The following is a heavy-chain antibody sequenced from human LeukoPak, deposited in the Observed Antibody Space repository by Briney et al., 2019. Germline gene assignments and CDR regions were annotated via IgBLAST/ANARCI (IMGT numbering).Heavy chain of an antibody. J-gene: IGHJ3*02. CDR3: ARDSVYDSSKGAFDI. CDR1: GFTFISYA. D-gene: IGHD3-22*01. Sequence: GRSLRLSCAASGFTFISYAMYWVRQAPGKGLEWVGVISYDGSNKYYADSVKGRFTISIDNSKNTLYVQMSSLRAEDTAVYYCARDSVYDSSKGAFDIWGQGTMVTVSS. CDR2: ISYDGSNK. V-gene: IGHV3-30*04.